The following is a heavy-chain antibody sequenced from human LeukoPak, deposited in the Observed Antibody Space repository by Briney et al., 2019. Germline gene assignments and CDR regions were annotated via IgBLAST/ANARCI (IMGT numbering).Heavy chain of an antibody. Sequence: ASVTVSRTASGYTFTSYDIDWVRQATGQGLAWVGGINTNSGNTGKPQTFQGRVTMTRNTPISTAYMQLSSLRSEDTAVYYCPVGGGSGWFLGRYYYYGMDVWGQGTTVTVSS. V-gene: IGHV1-8*01. D-gene: IGHD6-19*01. CDR3: PVGGGSGWFLGRYYYYGMDV. CDR1: GYTFTSYD. CDR2: INTNSGNT. J-gene: IGHJ6*02.